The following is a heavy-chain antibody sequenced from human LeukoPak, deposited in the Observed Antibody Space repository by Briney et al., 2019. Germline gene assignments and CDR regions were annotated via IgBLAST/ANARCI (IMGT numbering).Heavy chain of an antibody. D-gene: IGHD3-9*01. CDR3: ASPRGFTINWFDP. CDR1: GGSFSGYY. CDR2: INHSGST. Sequence: SETLSLTCAVYGGSFSGYYWSWIRQPPGKGLEWIGEINHSGSTNDNPSLKSRVTISVDTSKNQFSLKLSSVTAADTAVYYCASPRGFTINWFDPWGQGTLVTVSS. V-gene: IGHV4-34*01. J-gene: IGHJ5*02.